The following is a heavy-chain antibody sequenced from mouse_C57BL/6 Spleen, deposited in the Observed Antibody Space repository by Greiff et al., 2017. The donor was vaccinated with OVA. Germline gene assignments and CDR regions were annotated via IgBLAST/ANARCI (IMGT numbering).Heavy chain of an antibody. CDR3: ARQIYRRYYFDC. CDR2: INPGSGGT. D-gene: IGHD2-1*01. Sequence: VQLQQSGAELVRPGTSVKVSCKASGYAFTNYLIEWVKQRPGQGLEWIGVINPGSGGTNYNEKFKGKATLTADKSSSTAYMQLSSLTADDSAVSFCARQIYRRYYFDCWGQGTTLTVSS. V-gene: IGHV1-54*01. CDR1: GYAFTNYL. J-gene: IGHJ2*01.